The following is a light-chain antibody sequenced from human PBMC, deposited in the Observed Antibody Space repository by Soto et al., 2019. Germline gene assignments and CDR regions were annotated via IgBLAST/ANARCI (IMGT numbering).Light chain of an antibody. CDR3: HQFDTYLWT. Sequence: DIQMTQSPSSLSASVVDTVTITCRAIQSITNYLTWYQQKSGEVPKLLIYKASILESGVPSRFSGSGSGTEFTLTISSLQPDDFATYYCHQFDTYLWTFGQGTKVDIK. J-gene: IGKJ1*01. V-gene: IGKV1-5*03. CDR1: QSITNY. CDR2: KAS.